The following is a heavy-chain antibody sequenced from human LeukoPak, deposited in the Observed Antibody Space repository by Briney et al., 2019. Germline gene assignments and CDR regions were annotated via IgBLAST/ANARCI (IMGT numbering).Heavy chain of an antibody. Sequence: PGESLKISCRGSGYSFNTYWIGWVRQMPGKGLEWMGIIYPGDSDTRYSPSFQGQVTISADKSISTAYLQWSGLKASDTAMYYCARHLTMITVPRDAFDIWGQGTMVTVSS. CDR3: ARHLTMITVPRDAFDI. CDR1: GYSFNTYW. J-gene: IGHJ3*02. CDR2: IYPGDSDT. V-gene: IGHV5-51*01. D-gene: IGHD3-16*01.